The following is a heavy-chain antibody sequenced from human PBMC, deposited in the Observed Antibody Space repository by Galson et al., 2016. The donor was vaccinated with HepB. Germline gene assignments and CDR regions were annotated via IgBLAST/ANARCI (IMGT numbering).Heavy chain of an antibody. J-gene: IGHJ4*02. CDR1: GFTFSNAW. CDR3: STAIRGRPWAGY. D-gene: IGHD6-19*01. Sequence: SLRLSCAASGFTFSNAWINWIRQAPGKGLEWVGRIKSQSDGGTAAYAAPVKGRFTISRDDSRNMVYVEMNSLKIEDTGVYYCSTAIRGRPWAGYWGQGTPVIVSS. CDR2: IKSQSDGGTA. V-gene: IGHV3-15*07.